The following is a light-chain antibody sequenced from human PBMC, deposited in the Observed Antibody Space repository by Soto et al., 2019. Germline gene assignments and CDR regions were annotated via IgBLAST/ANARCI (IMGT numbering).Light chain of an antibody. CDR2: DAS. CDR3: QQYYSRRT. CDR1: QSISRG. J-gene: IGKJ1*01. V-gene: IGKV1-5*01. Sequence: DIQMTQSPSTLSSSVGDRVTITCRASQSISRGLAWYQQKPGKAPNLLIYDASTLESGVPSRFSGSGSGTEFTLTISSLQPDDSATYYCQQYYSRRTFGQGTKVDI.